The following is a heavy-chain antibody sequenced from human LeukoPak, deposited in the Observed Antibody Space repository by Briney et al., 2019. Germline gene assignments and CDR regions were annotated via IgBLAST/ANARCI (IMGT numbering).Heavy chain of an antibody. Sequence: GGSLRLSCAASGFTFSSYWMHWVRQAPGKGLVWVSRINTDGSSTSYADSVKGRFTISRDNAKNTLYLQMNSLRAEDTAVYYCARAVAGKVSLVRDWGQGTLVTVSS. CDR3: ARAVAGKVSLVRD. CDR2: INTDGSST. CDR1: GFTFSSYW. J-gene: IGHJ4*02. D-gene: IGHD6-19*01. V-gene: IGHV3-74*01.